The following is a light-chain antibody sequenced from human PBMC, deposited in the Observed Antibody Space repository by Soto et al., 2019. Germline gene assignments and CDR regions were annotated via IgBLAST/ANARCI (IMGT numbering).Light chain of an antibody. CDR2: TNN. Sequence: QSVLTQPPSASGTPGQRVTISCSGSSSSIGSNLVYWYQQLPGTAPKLLIYTNNQRPSGVPDRFSGSKSGTSASLAISGRRSEDEADYYCAAWDARLSGMVFGGGTKVTVL. CDR1: SSSIGSNL. V-gene: IGLV1-47*02. CDR3: AAWDARLSGMV. J-gene: IGLJ2*01.